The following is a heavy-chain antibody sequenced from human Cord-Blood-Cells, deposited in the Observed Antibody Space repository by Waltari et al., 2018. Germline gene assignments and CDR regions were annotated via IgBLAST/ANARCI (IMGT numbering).Heavy chain of an antibody. Sequence: QLQLQESGPGLVKPSETLSPTCPVSGGSISSSSYYWGWFRQPPAKGLEWIGSIYYSGSTYYNPSLKSRVTISVDTSKNQFSLKLSSVTAADTAVYYCAGFYYYGSGSYFDYWGQGTLVTVSS. CDR1: GGSISSSSYY. CDR3: AGFYYYGSGSYFDY. CDR2: IYYSGST. D-gene: IGHD3-10*01. V-gene: IGHV4-39*01. J-gene: IGHJ4*02.